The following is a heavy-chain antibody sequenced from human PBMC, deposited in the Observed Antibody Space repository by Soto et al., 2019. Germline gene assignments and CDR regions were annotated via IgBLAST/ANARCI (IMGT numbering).Heavy chain of an antibody. CDR2: IYYSGST. Sequence: PSETLSLTCTVSGDSITSNSYFWAGIRQPPGKGLEWIGYIYYSGSTYYNPSLKSRVTISVDTSKNQFSLKLSSVTAADTAVYYCARTSYDSSGTAADPWGQGTLVTVSS. V-gene: IGHV4-31*03. CDR3: ARTSYDSSGTAADP. D-gene: IGHD3-22*01. CDR1: GDSITSNSYF. J-gene: IGHJ5*02.